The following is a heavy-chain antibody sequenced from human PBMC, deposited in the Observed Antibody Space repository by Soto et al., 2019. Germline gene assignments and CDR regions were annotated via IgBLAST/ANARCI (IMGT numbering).Heavy chain of an antibody. V-gene: IGHV3-23*01. J-gene: IGHJ6*02. CDR1: GFTFSSYA. D-gene: IGHD2-15*01. CDR3: AKHKLRGYYYGMGV. CDR2: ISGSGGST. Sequence: PXVSLRLSFAASGFTFSSYAMSWVRQAPGKGLEWVSAISGSGGSTYYADSVKGRFTISRDNSKNTLYLQMNSLRAEDTAVYYCAKHKLRGYYYGMGVWGQGTTVTVSS.